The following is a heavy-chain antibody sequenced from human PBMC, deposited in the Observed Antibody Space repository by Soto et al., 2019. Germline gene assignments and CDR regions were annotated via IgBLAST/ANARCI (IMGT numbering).Heavy chain of an antibody. V-gene: IGHV1-18*01. CDR3: ARVYCSGGSCYSIDY. J-gene: IGHJ4*02. CDR2: ISAYNGNT. CDR1: GYTFTSYG. D-gene: IGHD2-15*01. Sequence: GASVKVSCKASGYTFTSYGISWVRQAPGQGLEWMGWISAYNGNTNYAQKLQGRVTMTTDTSTSTAYMELSSLRSEDTAVYYCARVYCSGGSCYSIDYWGQGTLVTVSS.